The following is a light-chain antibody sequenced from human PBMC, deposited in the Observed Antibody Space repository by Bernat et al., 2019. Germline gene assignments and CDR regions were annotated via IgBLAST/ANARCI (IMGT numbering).Light chain of an antibody. J-gene: IGLJ3*02. Sequence: QSVLTQPPSVSAAPGQKVTISCSGRKSNIGTNYVSWYQQFPRTAPKLVIYKNDERPSGIPDRFSASKSGTSATLDITGLQTGDEADYYCATLDSGLGVGVLGGGTRLTVL. V-gene: IGLV1-51*02. CDR2: KND. CDR1: KSNIGTNY. CDR3: ATLDSGLGVGV.